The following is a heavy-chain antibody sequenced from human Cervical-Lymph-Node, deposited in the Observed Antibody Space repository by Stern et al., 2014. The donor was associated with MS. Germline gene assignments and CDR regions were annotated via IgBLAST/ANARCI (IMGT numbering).Heavy chain of an antibody. V-gene: IGHV1-2*04. CDR3: ARGFVGAPPLGFYFDT. J-gene: IGHJ5*02. D-gene: IGHD1-26*01. CDR2: IPPKTGGT. CDR1: GNTFSAPF. Sequence: QVQLVQSASEVKKPGASVKVSCQASGNTFSAPFIPWVRQAPGQGLEWMGWIPPKTGGTNYAQKFKGWVTMSSDTSINTVFMELTGLRSDDPAVYFCARGFVGAPPLGFYFDTWGQGTLVTVSS.